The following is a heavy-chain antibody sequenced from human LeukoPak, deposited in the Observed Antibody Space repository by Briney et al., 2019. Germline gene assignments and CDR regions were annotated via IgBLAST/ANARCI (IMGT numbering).Heavy chain of an antibody. CDR2: INSDGSST. CDR1: GFTFSSYW. V-gene: IGHV3-74*01. D-gene: IGHD3-22*01. Sequence: GGSLRLSCAASGFTFSSYWMHRVRQAPGKGLVWVSRINSDGSSTSYADSVKGRFTISRDNAKNTLYLQMNSLRAEDTAVYYCARDNGYYYTESFDYWGQGTLVTVSS. CDR3: ARDNGYYYTESFDY. J-gene: IGHJ4*02.